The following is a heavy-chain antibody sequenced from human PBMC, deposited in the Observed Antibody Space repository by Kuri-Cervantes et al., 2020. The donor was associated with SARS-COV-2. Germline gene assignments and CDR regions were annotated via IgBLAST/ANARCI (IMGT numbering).Heavy chain of an antibody. J-gene: IGHJ4*02. CDR1: GYTFTSYG. Sequence: ASVKVSCKASGYTFTSYGISWVRQAPGKGLEWMGGFDPEDGETIYAQKFQGRVTMTEDTSTDTAYMELRSLRSDDTAVYYCARDRKERQPSTPWDYWGQGTLVTVSS. D-gene: IGHD6-13*01. CDR2: FDPEDGET. V-gene: IGHV1-24*01. CDR3: ARDRKERQPSTPWDY.